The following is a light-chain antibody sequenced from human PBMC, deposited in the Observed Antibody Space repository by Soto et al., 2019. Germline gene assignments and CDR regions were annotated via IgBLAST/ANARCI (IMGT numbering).Light chain of an antibody. J-gene: IGLJ2*01. V-gene: IGLV1-44*01. CDR3: AAWDDSLNGVV. CDR2: SNN. CDR1: SSNIGSKT. Sequence: QSVRTQPPSASGTPGQRVTISCSESSSNIGSKTVNWYQQLPGTAPKLLIYSNNQRPSGVPDRFSGSKSGTSASLAISGLQSEDEADYYCAAWDDSLNGVVFGGGTKLTVL.